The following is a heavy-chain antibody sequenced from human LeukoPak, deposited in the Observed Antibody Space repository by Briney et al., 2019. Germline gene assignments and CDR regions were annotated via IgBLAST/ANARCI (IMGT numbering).Heavy chain of an antibody. Sequence: SETLSLTCTVSGGSISSYYWSWIRQPPGKGLEWIGYIYYSGSTNYNPSLKSRVTISVDTSKNQFSLKLSSVTAADTAVYYCARDLYSSSWYRTARGYNWFDPWGQGTLVTVSS. V-gene: IGHV4-59*01. D-gene: IGHD6-13*01. CDR2: IYYSGST. CDR1: GGSISSYY. J-gene: IGHJ5*02. CDR3: ARDLYSSSWYRTARGYNWFDP.